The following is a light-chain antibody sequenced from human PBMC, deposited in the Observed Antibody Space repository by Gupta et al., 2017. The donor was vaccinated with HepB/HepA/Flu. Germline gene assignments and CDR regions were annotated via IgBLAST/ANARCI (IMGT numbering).Light chain of an antibody. CDR2: QDN. Sequence: SYELTQPPSVSVSPGQTASITCSGDKLGNKYVCWYQRKPGRSPVLVIYQDNKRPSGIPERFSSSNSGNTATLTISGTQAMDEADYYCQAWDSSTLFGGGTKLTVL. CDR1: KLGNKY. CDR3: QAWDSSTL. J-gene: IGLJ2*01. V-gene: IGLV3-1*01.